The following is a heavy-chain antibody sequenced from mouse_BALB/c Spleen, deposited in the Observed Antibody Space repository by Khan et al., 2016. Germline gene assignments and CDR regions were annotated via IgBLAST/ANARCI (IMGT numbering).Heavy chain of an antibody. CDR1: GFSLTTYV. J-gene: IGHJ3*01. CDR2: IWRGGNT. Sequence: QVQLKESGPSLVQPSQSLSITCTVSGFSLTTYVVHWVRQSPGKGLEWLGVIWRGGNTDYTAAFMSRLRITKDNSKRQVFFKMNSLQADDTAIYYCAKVDYYHSDGSWFAYWGQGSLVTVSS. V-gene: IGHV2-5-1*01. D-gene: IGHD2-1*01. CDR3: AKVDYYHSDGSWFAY.